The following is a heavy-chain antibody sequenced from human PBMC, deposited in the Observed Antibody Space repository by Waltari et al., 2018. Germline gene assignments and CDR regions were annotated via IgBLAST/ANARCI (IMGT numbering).Heavy chain of an antibody. D-gene: IGHD5-12*01. CDR2: IIPIFGTE. J-gene: IGHJ6*02. Sequence: QVQLVQSGAEVKKPGSSVKVSCKASGGTFSSYAISWVRQAPGQGLEWMGGIIPIFGTENYAQKFQGIVTITADESTSTAYMELSSLRSEDTAVYYCARDKEGGYDLGAKGLYGMDVWGQGTTVTVSS. CDR1: GGTFSSYA. CDR3: ARDKEGGYDLGAKGLYGMDV. V-gene: IGHV1-69*13.